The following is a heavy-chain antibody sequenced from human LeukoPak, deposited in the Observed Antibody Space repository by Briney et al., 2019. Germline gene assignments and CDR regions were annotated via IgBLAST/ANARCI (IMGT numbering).Heavy chain of an antibody. Sequence: SETLSLTCAVSGDSISRYYWSWIRQPPGKGLEWVGHISNTGSTKYDPSLKSRVTISVDTSKNQFSLKLSSVTAADTAVYYCARDRKAAADYWGQGTLVTVSS. CDR2: ISNTGST. D-gene: IGHD6-13*01. CDR1: GDSISRYY. V-gene: IGHV4-59*12. J-gene: IGHJ4*02. CDR3: ARDRKAAADY.